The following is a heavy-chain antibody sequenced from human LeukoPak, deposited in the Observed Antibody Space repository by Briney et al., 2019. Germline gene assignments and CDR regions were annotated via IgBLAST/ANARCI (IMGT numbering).Heavy chain of an antibody. V-gene: IGHV4-59*08. CDR2: IYYSGST. D-gene: IGHD2-2*02. J-gene: IGHJ6*03. CDR1: GGSISSYY. Sequence: KPSETLSLTCTVSGGSISSYYWSWIRQPPGKGLEWIGYIYYSGSTNYNPSLKSRVTISVDTSKNQFSLRLSSVTAADTAVYYCARPTNIVVVPAAIEEYYMDVWGKGTTVTVSS. CDR3: ARPTNIVVVPAAIEEYYMDV.